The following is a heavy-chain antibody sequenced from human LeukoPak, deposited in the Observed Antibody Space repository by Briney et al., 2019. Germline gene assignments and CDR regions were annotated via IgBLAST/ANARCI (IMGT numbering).Heavy chain of an antibody. CDR1: GFSFSSYG. CDR2: ISGGGVTT. J-gene: IGHJ4*02. V-gene: IGHV3-23*01. D-gene: IGHD3-10*01. CDR3: AKGGYGSGSYTFDY. Sequence: PGGTLRLSCAASGFSFSSYGMSWVRQAPGKGLEWVSAISGGGVTTYYADSVKGRFTFSRDNSKNTLYLQMNSLRAEDTAVYYCAKGGYGSGSYTFDYWDQGTLVTVSS.